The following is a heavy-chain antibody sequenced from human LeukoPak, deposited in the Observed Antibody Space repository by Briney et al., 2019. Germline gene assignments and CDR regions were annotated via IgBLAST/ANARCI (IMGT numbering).Heavy chain of an antibody. CDR2: ISGSGGST. CDR1: GFIFSDYS. Sequence: GGSLRLSCTASGFIFSDYSMSWVRQAPGKGLEWVSAISGSGGSTYYADSVKGRFTISRDNSKNTLYLQMNSLRAEDTAVYYCAKEGGGLLWFGESYFDYWGQGTLVTVSS. J-gene: IGHJ4*02. D-gene: IGHD3-10*01. V-gene: IGHV3-23*01. CDR3: AKEGGGLLWFGESYFDY.